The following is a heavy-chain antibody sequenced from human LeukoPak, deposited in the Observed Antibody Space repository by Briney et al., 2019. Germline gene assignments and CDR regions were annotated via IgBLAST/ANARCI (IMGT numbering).Heavy chain of an antibody. V-gene: IGHV1-2*02. CDR3: ARSQGYCSGGSCLQGDWFDP. CDR2: INPNHGDT. CDR1: GYTFTSYY. Sequence: ASVKVSCKASGYTFTSYYMHWVRQAPGQGLEWMGWINPNHGDTNYAQKFQDRVSMTRDTSISTAYMHLSRLRSADTAVYYCARSQGYCSGGSCLQGDWFDPWGQGTLVTVSS. J-gene: IGHJ5*02. D-gene: IGHD2-15*01.